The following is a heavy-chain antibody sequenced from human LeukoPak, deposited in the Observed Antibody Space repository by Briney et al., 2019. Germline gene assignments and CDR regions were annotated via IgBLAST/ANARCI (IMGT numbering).Heavy chain of an antibody. CDR3: ARMVIVSSGGWFDP. J-gene: IGHJ5*02. D-gene: IGHD3-16*02. CDR2: IFHTGST. V-gene: IGHV4-38-2*02. CDR1: GYSISSGYY. Sequence: SETLSLTCTVSGYSISSGYYWGWIRQSPGKGLEWIGTIFHTGSTYYNPSLKSRVTISVDTSKNQFSLRLSSVTAADTAVYFCARMVIVSSGGWFDPWGQGTLVTVSS.